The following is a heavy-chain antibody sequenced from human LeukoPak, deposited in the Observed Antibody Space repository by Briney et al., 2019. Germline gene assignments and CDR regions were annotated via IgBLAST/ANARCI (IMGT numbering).Heavy chain of an antibody. D-gene: IGHD3-10*02. Sequence: GGSLRLSCAASGFTFSRHSMNGVRQAPGKGREGVSSSSTSSSYIYYADSVKGRFTISRNNAKNSLYLQMNSLRAEDTAVYYCAELGITMIGGVWGKGTTVTISS. CDR1: GFTFSRHS. CDR3: AELGITMIGGV. CDR2: SSTSSSYI. J-gene: IGHJ6*04. V-gene: IGHV3-21*01.